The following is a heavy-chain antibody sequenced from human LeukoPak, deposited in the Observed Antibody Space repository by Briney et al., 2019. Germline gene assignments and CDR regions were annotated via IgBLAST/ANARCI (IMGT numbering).Heavy chain of an antibody. Sequence: GGSLRLSCAASGFTFSNYWMSWVRQAPGKGLEWVANIKQDGSEKYYVESMKGRFTISRDNAKNSLYLQMNSLRAEDTAVYYCTTDSGPPSGYFDYWGQGTLVTVSS. CDR2: IKQDGSEK. D-gene: IGHD1-26*01. V-gene: IGHV3-7*01. CDR1: GFTFSNYW. J-gene: IGHJ4*02. CDR3: TTDSGPPSGYFDY.